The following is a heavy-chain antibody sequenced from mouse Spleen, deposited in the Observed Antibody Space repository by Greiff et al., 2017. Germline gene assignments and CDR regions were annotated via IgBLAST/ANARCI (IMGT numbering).Heavy chain of an antibody. CDR3: ARPHLPNYYAMDY. Sequence: DVKLVESGGGLVKPGGSLKLSCAASGFTFSDHGMAWVRQAPGKGLEWVAFISNLAYSTYYADTVKGRFTISRENAKNTLYLEMSSLRSEDTAMYYCARPHLPNYYAMDYWGQGTSVTVSS. D-gene: IGHD2-1*01. CDR2: ISNLAYST. V-gene: IGHV5-15*01. CDR1: GFTFSDHG. J-gene: IGHJ4*01.